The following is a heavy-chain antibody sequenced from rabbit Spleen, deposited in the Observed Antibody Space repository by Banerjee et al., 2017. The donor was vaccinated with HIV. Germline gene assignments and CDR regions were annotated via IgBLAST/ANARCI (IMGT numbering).Heavy chain of an antibody. CDR2: MNSGSDGDI. D-gene: IGHD1-1*01. V-gene: IGHV1S45*01. J-gene: IGHJ4*01. CDR3: ARARGGSNSGLNL. CDR1: GFSFSSNYW. Sequence: QEQLEESGGDLVKPGASLTLTCTASGFSFSSNYWISWVRQAPGKGLEWIAYMNSGSDGDIYYASWAKGRFTVSRTSSTTITLQMTSLTAADTATYFCARARGGSNSGLNLWGPGTLVTVS.